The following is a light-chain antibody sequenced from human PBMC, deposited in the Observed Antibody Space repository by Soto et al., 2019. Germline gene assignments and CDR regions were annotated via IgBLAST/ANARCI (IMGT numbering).Light chain of an antibody. Sequence: IQLTQSPSSLSASVGDRVTITCRASQGIGSYFAWYQQKPGKAPKLLIYAASTLRSGVPSRFSGSGSGTDFTLTISSLQPEDFATYYCQQSFTFPRTFGQGTKVEIK. CDR2: AAS. CDR1: QGIGSY. V-gene: IGKV1-9*01. CDR3: QQSFTFPRT. J-gene: IGKJ1*01.